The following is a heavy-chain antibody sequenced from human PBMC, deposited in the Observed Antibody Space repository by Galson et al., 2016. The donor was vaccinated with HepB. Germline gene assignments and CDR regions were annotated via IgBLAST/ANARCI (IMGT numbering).Heavy chain of an antibody. CDR2: IITMFGTT. D-gene: IGHD3-3*01. CDR1: GGTFTYSNYA. Sequence: SVKVSCKASGGTFTYSNYAISWVRQAPGQGLEWMGGIITMFGTTTYAQKFQGRVTITADESTSTVYMELSSLRSQVTAIYYCARAEDGFLEWLLEEWGQGTLVTVSP. CDR3: ARAEDGFLEWLLEE. J-gene: IGHJ4*02. V-gene: IGHV1-69*13.